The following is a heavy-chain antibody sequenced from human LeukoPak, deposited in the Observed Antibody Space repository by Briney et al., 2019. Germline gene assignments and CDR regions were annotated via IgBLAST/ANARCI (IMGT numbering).Heavy chain of an antibody. D-gene: IGHD4-17*01. V-gene: IGHV3-9*01. Sequence: GGSLRLSCAASGITFDGFAMHWVRQAPGKGLEWVSGITWNSGSTDYADSVKGRFTISRDNAKNSLYLQMNSLRAEDTALYYCAKDRTVDYYYYGTDVWGQGTTVTVSS. CDR3: AKDRTVDYYYYGTDV. CDR2: ITWNSGST. CDR1: GITFDGFA. J-gene: IGHJ6*02.